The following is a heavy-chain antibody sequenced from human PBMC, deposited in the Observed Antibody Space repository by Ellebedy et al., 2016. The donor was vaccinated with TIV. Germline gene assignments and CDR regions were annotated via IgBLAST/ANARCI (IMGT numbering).Heavy chain of an antibody. CDR3: AIGPAMVLYYFDY. J-gene: IGHJ4*02. D-gene: IGHD5-18*01. CDR1: GGSFSGYY. Sequence: MPSETLSLTCAVYGGSFSGYYWSWIRQPPGKGLEWIGYIYYSGSTYYNPSLKSRVTISVDTSKNQFSLKLSSVTAADTDVYYCAIGPAMVLYYFDYWGQGTLVTVSS. CDR2: IYYSGST. V-gene: IGHV4-30-4*01.